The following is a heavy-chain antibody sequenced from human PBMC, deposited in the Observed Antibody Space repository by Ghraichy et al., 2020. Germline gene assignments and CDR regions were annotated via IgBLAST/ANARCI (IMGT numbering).Heavy chain of an antibody. V-gene: IGHV3-53*01. CDR3: ARSTPSTYYYFYYGMDV. D-gene: IGHD2/OR15-2a*01. Sequence: GGSLRLSCAASGFTVSGNYMSWVRQAPGKGLEWVSLIYSDGNTYYADSVKGRFTISRDNSKNTLYLQMNSLRAEDTAVYYCARSTPSTYYYFYYGMDVWGQGTTVTVSS. CDR2: IYSDGNT. J-gene: IGHJ6*02. CDR1: GFTVSGNY.